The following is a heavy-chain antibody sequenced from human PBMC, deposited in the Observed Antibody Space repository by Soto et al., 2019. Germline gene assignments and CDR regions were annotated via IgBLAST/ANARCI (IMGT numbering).Heavy chain of an antibody. Sequence: QVQLQQWGAGLLKPSETLSLNCAVNGGSLSGYYWSWIRQPPGKGLEWIGEIKDGGRTNYSPSLNRRATISPDTSTNQFSLRLYSVTAADTGVYYCARGQEGVVATHWDQGTLVTVSS. J-gene: IGHJ4*02. CDR2: IKDGGRT. CDR3: ARGQEGVVATH. D-gene: IGHD5-12*01. V-gene: IGHV4-34*01. CDR1: GGSLSGYY.